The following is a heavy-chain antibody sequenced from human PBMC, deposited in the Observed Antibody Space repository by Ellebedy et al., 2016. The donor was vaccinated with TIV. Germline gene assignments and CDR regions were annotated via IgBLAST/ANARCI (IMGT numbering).Heavy chain of an antibody. CDR1: DGSISNFH. CDR3: ARWVGHFDF. Sequence: MPSETLSLTCTVSDGSISNFHWSWIRQPPGKGLEWIGYIYFSGITNYNPSLKSRVTMSVDTSKNQFSLKLSPVTTADTAVYYCARWVGHFDFWGQGAQVTVSS. CDR2: IYFSGIT. J-gene: IGHJ4*02. D-gene: IGHD1-26*01. V-gene: IGHV4-59*01.